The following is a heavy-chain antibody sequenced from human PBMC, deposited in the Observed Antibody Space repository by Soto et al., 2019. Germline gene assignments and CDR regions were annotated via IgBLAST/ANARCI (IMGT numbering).Heavy chain of an antibody. CDR1: GFTLSSYG. V-gene: IGHV3-33*01. CDR2: IWYDGNNK. J-gene: IGHJ4*02. D-gene: IGHD3-22*01. CDR3: ARDTYYDSSGHYSGVGGFDY. Sequence: QDQLVESGGGVVPPGRSLRLSCAASGFTLSSYGMHWVRQAPGKGLEWVTFIWYDGNNKYYADSVKGRFTISRDKSKNTLYLQMNNLSAEDTAVYYCARDTYYDSSGHYSGVGGFDYWGQGTLVIVSS.